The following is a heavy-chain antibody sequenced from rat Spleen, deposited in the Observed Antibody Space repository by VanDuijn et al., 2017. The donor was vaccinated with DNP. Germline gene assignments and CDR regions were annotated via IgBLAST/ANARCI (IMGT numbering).Heavy chain of an antibody. CDR1: GFTFSDYY. Sequence: EVHLVESGGGLVQPGRSLKLSCAASGFTFSDYYMAWVRQAPTKGLEWVAYIRYDGGTTYYGDSVKGRFSISRDNAENTVYLQMNSLRSEDTATYYCVKGATSTYWGQGVMVTVSA. CDR3: VKGATSTY. J-gene: IGHJ2*01. D-gene: IGHD1-2*01. CDR2: IRYDGGTT. V-gene: IGHV5-20*01.